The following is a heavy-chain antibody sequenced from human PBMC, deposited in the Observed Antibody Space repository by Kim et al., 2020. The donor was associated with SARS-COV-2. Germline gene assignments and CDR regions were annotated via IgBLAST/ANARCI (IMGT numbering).Heavy chain of an antibody. CDR3: ARGRLGRGAYYDILTGRNWFDP. CDR2: INHSGST. J-gene: IGHJ5*02. V-gene: IGHV4-34*01. CDR1: GGSFSGYY. Sequence: SETLSLTCAVYGGSFSGYYWSWIRQPPGKGLEWIGEINHSGSTNYNPSLKSRVTISVDTSKNQFSLKLSSVTAADTAVYYCARGRLGRGAYYDILTGRNWFDPWGQGTLVTVSS. D-gene: IGHD3-9*01.